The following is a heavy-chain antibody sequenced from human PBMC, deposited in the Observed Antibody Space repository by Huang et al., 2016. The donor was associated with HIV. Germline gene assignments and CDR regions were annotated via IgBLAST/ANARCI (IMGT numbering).Heavy chain of an antibody. J-gene: IGHJ4*02. CDR3: ARRYYYDSSGYLHTDY. Sequence: QVQLQQWGAGLLKPSETLSLTCAVFGGSFSGYYWSWLRQPPGKGPEWIGMNNHSGTINYNPSLKSRVTISVDTSKNQFSLKVTSVTAADTAVYYCARRYYYDSSGYLHTDYWGQGTLVTVS. CDR2: NNHSGTI. V-gene: IGHV4-34*01. CDR1: GGSFSGYY. D-gene: IGHD3-22*01.